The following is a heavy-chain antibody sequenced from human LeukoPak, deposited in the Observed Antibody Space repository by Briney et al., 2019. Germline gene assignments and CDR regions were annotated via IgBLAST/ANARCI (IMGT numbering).Heavy chain of an antibody. CDR1: GFTFSDYW. CDR2: ISSSSSYI. CDR3: ARDRGGFGDYCYYYGMDV. V-gene: IGHV3-21*01. D-gene: IGHD3-10*01. Sequence: PGGSLRLSCAASGFTFSDYWMHWVRQAPGKGLEWVSSISSSSSYIYYADSVKGRFTISRDNAKNSLYLQMNSLRAEDTAVYYCARDRGGFGDYCYYYGMDVWGQGTTVTVSS. J-gene: IGHJ6*02.